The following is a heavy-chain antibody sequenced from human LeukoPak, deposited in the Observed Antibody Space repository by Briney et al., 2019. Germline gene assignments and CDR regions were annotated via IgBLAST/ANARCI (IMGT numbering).Heavy chain of an antibody. J-gene: IGHJ4*02. D-gene: IGHD2-21*02. CDR2: INHSGST. Sequence: PSETLSLTCAVYGGSFSGYYWSWIRQPPGKGLEWIGEINHSGSTNYNPSLKSRVTISVDTSKSQFSLKLSSVTAADTAVYYCARGHDLAYCGGDCYSPFDYWGQGTLVTVSS. V-gene: IGHV4-34*01. CDR1: GGSFSGYY. CDR3: ARGHDLAYCGGDCYSPFDY.